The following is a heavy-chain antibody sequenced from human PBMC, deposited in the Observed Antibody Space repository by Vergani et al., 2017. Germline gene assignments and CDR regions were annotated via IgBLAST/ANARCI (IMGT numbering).Heavy chain of an antibody. J-gene: IGHJ6*02. CDR2: ISGSGGNT. Sequence: EVQLLESGGNLIQPGGSLRLSCGASGFTFSSYAMTWVRLAPGKGLQWVSAISGSGGNTFYTDSVKGRFTISRDNSKETLYLQMNSLRVEDTAIYYCARVLYYLGSGSYPYFYYYGLDVWGQGTAVTVSS. CDR3: ARVLYYLGSGSYPYFYYYGLDV. CDR1: GFTFSSYA. D-gene: IGHD3-10*01. V-gene: IGHV3-23*01.